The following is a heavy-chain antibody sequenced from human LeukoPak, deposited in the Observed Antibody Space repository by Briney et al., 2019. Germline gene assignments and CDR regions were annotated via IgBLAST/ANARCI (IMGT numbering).Heavy chain of an antibody. D-gene: IGHD6-13*01. CDR3: ARGRVLGTAAAGIDY. J-gene: IGHJ4*02. CDR2: IHYSGST. V-gene: IGHV4-39*07. Sequence: SETLSLTCTVSGGSISSSSYYWGWIRQPPGKELEWIGSIHYSGSTYYNPSLKSRVAISVDTSKNQFSLKLNSVTAADTAVYYCARGRVLGTAAAGIDYWGQGTLVTVSS. CDR1: GGSISSSSYY.